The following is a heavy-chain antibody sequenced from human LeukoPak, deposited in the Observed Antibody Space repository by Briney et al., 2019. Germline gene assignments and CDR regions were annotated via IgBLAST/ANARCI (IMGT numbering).Heavy chain of an antibody. CDR3: ARRIQLGGFFIFDY. Sequence: SQTLSLTSAISGDSVSSNSAAWNWIRQSPSRGLEWLGRTYYWSKWYNDYAVSVRGRITINPDTSKNQFSLQLNSVTPEDTAVYYCARRIQLGGFFIFDYWGQGTLVTVSS. CDR1: GDSVSSNSAA. CDR2: TYYWSKWYN. V-gene: IGHV6-1*01. D-gene: IGHD5-18*01. J-gene: IGHJ4*02.